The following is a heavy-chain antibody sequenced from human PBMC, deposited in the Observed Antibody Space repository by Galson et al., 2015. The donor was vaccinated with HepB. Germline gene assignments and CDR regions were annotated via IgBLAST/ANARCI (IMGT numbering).Heavy chain of an antibody. CDR3: ARGEQVFVPQTRAFDY. Sequence: SVKVSCKASGYTFTGYYMHWVRQAPGQGLEWMGRINPNSGGTNYAQKFQGRVTMTRDTSISTAYMELSRLRSDDTAVYYCARGEQVFVPQTRAFDYWGQGTLVTVSS. CDR2: INPNSGGT. CDR1: GYTFTGYY. V-gene: IGHV1-2*06. D-gene: IGHD1/OR15-1a*01. J-gene: IGHJ4*02.